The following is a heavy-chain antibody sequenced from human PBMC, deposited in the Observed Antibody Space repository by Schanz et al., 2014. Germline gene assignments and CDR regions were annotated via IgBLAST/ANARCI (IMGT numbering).Heavy chain of an antibody. J-gene: IGHJ4*02. D-gene: IGHD2-15*01. Sequence: VKLVESGGGAVRPGGSLRLSCAASGFTLSSYWMHWVRQVPGKGLEWVAVIWSDGSGKYYADSVKGRFTISRDSPKNTLYLQMNTLRAEDTAVYYCARDRGYCSGGSCLTFDYWGQGTLVTVSS. CDR2: IWSDGSGK. CDR3: ARDRGYCSGGSCLTFDY. CDR1: GFTLSSYW. V-gene: IGHV3-33*01.